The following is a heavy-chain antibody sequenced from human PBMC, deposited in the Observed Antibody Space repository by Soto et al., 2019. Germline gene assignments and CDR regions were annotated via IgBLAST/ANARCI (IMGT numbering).Heavy chain of an antibody. D-gene: IGHD6-19*01. CDR2: IWYDGSNK. CDR1: GFTFSSYG. V-gene: IGHV3-33*01. CDR3: ARRYSSGCIDY. Sequence: QVQLVESGGGVVQPGRSLRLSCAASGFTFSSYGMHWVRQAPGKGLEWVAVIWYDGSNKYYADSVKGRFTISRDNSKNTLYLQMNSLRAEDTAVYYCARRYSSGCIDYWGQGTLVTVSS. J-gene: IGHJ4*02.